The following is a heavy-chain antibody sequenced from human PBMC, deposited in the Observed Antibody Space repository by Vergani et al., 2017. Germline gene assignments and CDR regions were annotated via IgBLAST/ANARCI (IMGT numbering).Heavy chain of an antibody. CDR2: VSGSSATP. CDR3: TNGSRRYTGYFFDY. CDR1: GFSFPGYA. J-gene: IGHJ4*02. Sequence: EVQLLDSGGGLVQPGGSLRLSCEASGFSFPGYAMSWVRQAPGKGLEWVSSVSGSSATPYYADSVKGRFIISRDNSKNTLQLQMNSLSADDTAFYYCTNGSRRYTGYFFDYWGQGTLATVSS. D-gene: IGHD5-12*01. V-gene: IGHV3-23*01.